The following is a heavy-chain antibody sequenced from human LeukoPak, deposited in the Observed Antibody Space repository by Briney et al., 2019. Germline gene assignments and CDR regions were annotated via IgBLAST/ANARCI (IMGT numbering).Heavy chain of an antibody. V-gene: IGHV3-21*04. CDR2: ISSSSSYI. D-gene: IGHD6-13*01. CDR3: AKDIMDSSLSWYFDL. Sequence: GGSLRLSCAASGFTFSSYSMNWVRQAPGKGLEWVSSISSSSSYIYYADSVKGRFTISRDNAKNSLYLQMNSLRAEDTALYYCAKDIMDSSLSWYFDLWGRGTLVTVSS. J-gene: IGHJ2*01. CDR1: GFTFSSYS.